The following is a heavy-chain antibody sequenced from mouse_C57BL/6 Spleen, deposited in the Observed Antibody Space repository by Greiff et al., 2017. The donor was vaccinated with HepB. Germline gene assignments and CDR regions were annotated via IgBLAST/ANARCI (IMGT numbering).Heavy chain of an antibody. CDR2: ISDGGSYT. V-gene: IGHV5-4*01. Sequence: EAKLVESGGGLVKPGGSLKLSCAASGFTFSSYAMSWVRQTPEKRLEWVATISDGGSYTYYPDNVKGRFTISRDNAKNNLYLQMSHLKSEDTAMYYCARDSAYYYGSSYDYWGQGTTLTVSS. J-gene: IGHJ2*01. D-gene: IGHD1-1*01. CDR3: ARDSAYYYGSSYDY. CDR1: GFTFSSYA.